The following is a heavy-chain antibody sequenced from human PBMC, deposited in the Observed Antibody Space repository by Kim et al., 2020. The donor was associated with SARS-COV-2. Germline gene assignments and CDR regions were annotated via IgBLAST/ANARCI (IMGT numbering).Heavy chain of an antibody. V-gene: IGHV4-34*01. CDR3: ARGRVLLWFGDTIPFDY. D-gene: IGHD3-10*01. J-gene: IGHJ4*02. Sequence: LTGRVTISVDTSKNQFSLKLSSVTAADTAVYYCARGRVLLWFGDTIPFDYWGQGTLVTVSS.